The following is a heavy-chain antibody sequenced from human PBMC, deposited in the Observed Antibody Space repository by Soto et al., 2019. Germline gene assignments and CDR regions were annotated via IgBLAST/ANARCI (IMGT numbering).Heavy chain of an antibody. D-gene: IGHD3-16*01. CDR3: ARSGHIFAGVF. J-gene: IGHJ4*02. CDR1: GASMNDYY. V-gene: IGHV4-59*01. Sequence: SETLSLTCTVSGASMNDYYGSWIRQSPGKGLEHIGYLHYNGFAEYSPSLRSRVSISMDTSKNQFSQKLRSVTAADTAIYYCARSGHIFAGVFWGQGILVTVSS. CDR2: LHYNGFA.